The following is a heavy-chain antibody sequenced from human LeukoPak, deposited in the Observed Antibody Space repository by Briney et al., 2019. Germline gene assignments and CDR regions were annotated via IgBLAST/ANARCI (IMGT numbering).Heavy chain of an antibody. J-gene: IGHJ3*02. CDR3: ARDRAHYYDSSGHAFDI. CDR2: IYYSGST. Sequence: KPSETLSLTCTVSGGSISSYYWSWIRQPPGKGLEWIGYIYYSGSTNYNPSLKSRVTISVDTSKNQFSLKLSSVTAAGTAVYYCARDRAHYYDSSGHAFDIWGQGTMVTVSS. D-gene: IGHD3-22*01. CDR1: GGSISSYY. V-gene: IGHV4-59*01.